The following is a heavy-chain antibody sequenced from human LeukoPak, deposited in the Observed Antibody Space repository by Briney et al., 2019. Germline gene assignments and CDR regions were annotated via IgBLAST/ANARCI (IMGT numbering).Heavy chain of an antibody. CDR1: GFTFSSYS. Sequence: GGSLRLSCAASGFTFSSYSMNWVRQAPGKGLEWVSSISSSSSYVYYADSVKGRFTISRDNAKNSLYLQMNSLRAEDTAVYYCARDARTVTTLFDYWGQGTLVTVSS. CDR3: ARDARTVTTLFDY. V-gene: IGHV3-21*01. D-gene: IGHD4-17*01. J-gene: IGHJ4*02. CDR2: ISSSSSYV.